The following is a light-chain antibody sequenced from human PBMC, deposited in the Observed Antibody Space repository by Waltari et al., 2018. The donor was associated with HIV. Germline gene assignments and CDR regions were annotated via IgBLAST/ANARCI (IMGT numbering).Light chain of an antibody. CDR3: QHLNSFPIT. Sequence: IQLTQSPSFLSASVSDRVTITCRASQDISSYLAWYQQKPGEAPKLLIYAASTLQSGVPSRFSGRGSGTEFTLTINSLQPEDFATYFCQHLNSFPITFGQGTRLEIK. CDR1: QDISSY. V-gene: IGKV1-9*01. CDR2: AAS. J-gene: IGKJ5*01.